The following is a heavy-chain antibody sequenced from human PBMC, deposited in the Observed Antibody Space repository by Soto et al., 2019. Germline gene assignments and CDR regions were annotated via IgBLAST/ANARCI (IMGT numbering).Heavy chain of an antibody. Sequence: GGSLRLSCAASGFTFSSYSMNWFRQAPGKGLEWVSYISSSSSTIYYADSVKGRFTISRDNAKNSLYLQMNSLRDEDTAVYYCARESRFLEWLSLNWFDPWGQGTLVTVSS. CDR2: ISSSSSTI. J-gene: IGHJ5*02. V-gene: IGHV3-48*02. CDR1: GFTFSSYS. D-gene: IGHD3-3*01. CDR3: ARESRFLEWLSLNWFDP.